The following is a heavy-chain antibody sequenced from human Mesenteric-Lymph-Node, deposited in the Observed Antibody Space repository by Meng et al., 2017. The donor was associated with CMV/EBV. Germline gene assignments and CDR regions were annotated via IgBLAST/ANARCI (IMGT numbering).Heavy chain of an antibody. Sequence: GSLRLSCTVSGGSISSSNWGRIRQPPGKGLEWIGSIYYSGSTYYNPSLKSRLTISVDTSKNQFSLKLSSVTAADTAMYYCARDRGNSGWYYAFDIWGQGTMVTVSS. V-gene: IGHV4-39*07. CDR3: ARDRGNSGWYYAFDI. D-gene: IGHD6-19*01. CDR1: GGSISSSN. J-gene: IGHJ3*02. CDR2: IYYSGST.